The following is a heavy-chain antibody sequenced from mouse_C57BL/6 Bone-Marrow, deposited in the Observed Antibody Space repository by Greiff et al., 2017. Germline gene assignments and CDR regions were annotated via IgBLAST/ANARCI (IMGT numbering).Heavy chain of an antibody. CDR3: ARGRQLRPYAMDY. J-gene: IGHJ4*01. D-gene: IGHD3-2*02. CDR2: IYPGSGNT. V-gene: IGHV1-76*01. Sequence: QVQLKQSGAELVRPGASVKLSCKASGYTFTDYYINWVKQRPGQGLEWIARIYPGSGNTYYNEKFKGKATLTAEKSSSTAYMQLSSLTSEDSAVYFGARGRQLRPYAMDYWGQGTSVTVSS. CDR1: GYTFTDYY.